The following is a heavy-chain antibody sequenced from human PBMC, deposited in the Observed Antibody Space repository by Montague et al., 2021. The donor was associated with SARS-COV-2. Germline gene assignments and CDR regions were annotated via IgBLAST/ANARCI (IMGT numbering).Heavy chain of an antibody. V-gene: IGHV6-1*01. CDR2: TYYRSMWKS. CDR3: VRGIEAAGSYDY. J-gene: IGHJ4*02. CDR1: GDSVSSNSAT. D-gene: IGHD6-13*01. Sequence: CAISGDSVSSNSATWNWIGQSPSRGLEWLGRTYYRSMWKSDYARSVKSRIAINPDTSKNQFSLQLSSVTPEDTDLYYCVRGIEAAGSYDYWGQGTLVTVSS.